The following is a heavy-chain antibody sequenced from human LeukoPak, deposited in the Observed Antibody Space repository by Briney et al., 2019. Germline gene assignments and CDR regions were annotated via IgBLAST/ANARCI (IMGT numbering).Heavy chain of an antibody. D-gene: IGHD1-14*01. CDR3: ARGPGDFDASDI. CDR2: IKQDGSEK. V-gene: IGHV3-7*01. CDR1: GFTFSSYW. Sequence: TGGSLRLSCAASGFTFSSYWMSWVRQAPGKGLEWVANIKQDGSEKYYVDSVKGRFTISRDNAQKSLWLQMNSLRVEDTAVYYCARGPGDFDASDIWGQGTMVTVSS. J-gene: IGHJ3*02.